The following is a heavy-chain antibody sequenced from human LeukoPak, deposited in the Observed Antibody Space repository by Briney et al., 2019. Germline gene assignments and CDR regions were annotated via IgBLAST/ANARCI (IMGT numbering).Heavy chain of an antibody. CDR2: INPNSGGT. V-gene: IGHV1-2*02. CDR1: GYTFTSYY. J-gene: IGHJ4*02. D-gene: IGHD3-10*01. CDR3: ARDMVRGVTNFDY. Sequence: ASVEVSCRASGYTFTSYYMHWVRQAPGQGLEWMGWINPNSGGTNYAQKFQGRVTMTRDTSISTAYMELSRLRSDDTAVYYCARDMVRGVTNFDYWGQGTLVTVSS.